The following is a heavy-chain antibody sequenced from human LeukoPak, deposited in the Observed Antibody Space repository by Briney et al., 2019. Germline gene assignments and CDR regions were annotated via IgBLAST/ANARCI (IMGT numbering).Heavy chain of an antibody. D-gene: IGHD4-17*01. CDR1: GFTFSNYA. V-gene: IGHV3-30-3*01. CDR2: ISYDGSNK. Sequence: GGSLRLSCAASGFTFSNYAMHWVRQAPGKGLEWVAVISYDGSNKYYADSVKGRFTISRDNSKNTLYLQMNSLRAEDTAVYYCASGWNGDYERRSDFDYGGQGTLVTVSS. J-gene: IGHJ4*02. CDR3: ASGWNGDYERRSDFDY.